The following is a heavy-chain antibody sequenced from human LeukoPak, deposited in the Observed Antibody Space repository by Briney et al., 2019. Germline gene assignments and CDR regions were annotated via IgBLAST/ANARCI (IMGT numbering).Heavy chain of an antibody. CDR1: GGSFSGYY. D-gene: IGHD2-2*01. CDR2: INHSGST. V-gene: IGHV4-34*01. Sequence: SETLSLTCAVYGGSFSGYYWSWIRQPPGKGLEWIGEINHSGSTNYNPSLKSRVTISVDTSKNQFSLKLSSVTAADTAVYYCARDNLYSYCSSTSCQYYFDYWGQGTLVTVTS. J-gene: IGHJ4*02. CDR3: ARDNLYSYCSSTSCQYYFDY.